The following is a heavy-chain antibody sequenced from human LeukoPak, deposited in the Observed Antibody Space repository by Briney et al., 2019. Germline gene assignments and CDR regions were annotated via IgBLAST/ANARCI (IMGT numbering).Heavy chain of an antibody. CDR2: ISGSSSYI. CDR3: ARGAVAGYYYCYMDV. Sequence: GGSLRLSCAASGFAFSSYSMNWVRQAPGKGLEWVSSISGSSSYIYYADSVKGRFTISRDNAKNSLYLQMNSLRAEDTAVYYCARGAVAGYYYCYMDVWGKGTTVTVSS. D-gene: IGHD6-19*01. J-gene: IGHJ6*03. V-gene: IGHV3-21*01. CDR1: GFAFSSYS.